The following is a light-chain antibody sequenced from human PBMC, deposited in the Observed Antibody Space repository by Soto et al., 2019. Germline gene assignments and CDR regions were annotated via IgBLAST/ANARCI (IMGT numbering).Light chain of an antibody. CDR2: DFI. Sequence: QSALAQPASVSGSPGQSITISCTGTSSAVGVYNYVSWYHQHPGKSPKLMICDFIIRPSGVFNRFSGSKSGNTASLTISGLQAEDEAGYYCTSWTTSTTMKFGGGTKVTVL. CDR1: SSAVGVYNY. J-gene: IGLJ2*01. CDR3: TSWTTSTTMK. V-gene: IGLV2-14*01.